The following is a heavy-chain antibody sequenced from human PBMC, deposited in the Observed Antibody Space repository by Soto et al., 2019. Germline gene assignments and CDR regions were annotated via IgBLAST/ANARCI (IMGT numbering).Heavy chain of an antibody. V-gene: IGHV4-31*03. Sequence: QVQLQESGPGLVKPSQTLSLTCTVSGGSISSGGYYWSWIRQHPGKGLEWIGYIYYSGSTYYNPSLKSRATISVDTSKNQFSLKLSSVTAADTAVYYCARRPEYCSSTSCYWSGYGMDVWGQGTTVTVSS. CDR3: ARRPEYCSSTSCYWSGYGMDV. D-gene: IGHD2-2*01. CDR2: IYYSGST. CDR1: GGSISSGGYY. J-gene: IGHJ6*02.